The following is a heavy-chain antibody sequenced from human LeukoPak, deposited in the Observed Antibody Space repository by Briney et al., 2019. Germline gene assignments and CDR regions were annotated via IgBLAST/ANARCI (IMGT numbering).Heavy chain of an antibody. CDR3: AKDQVIVLLTSFDY. D-gene: IGHD2-8*01. Sequence: PGGSLRLSCAASGFTFSSYAMSWVRQAPGQGLEWVSAISGSGGSTYYADSVKGRFTISRDNSKNTLYLQMNSLRAEDTAVYYCAKDQVIVLLTSFDYWGQGTLVTVSS. CDR1: GFTFSSYA. CDR2: ISGSGGST. J-gene: IGHJ4*02. V-gene: IGHV3-23*01.